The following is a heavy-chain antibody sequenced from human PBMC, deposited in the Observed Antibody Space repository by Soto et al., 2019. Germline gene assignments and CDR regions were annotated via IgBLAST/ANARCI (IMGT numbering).Heavy chain of an antibody. D-gene: IGHD6-13*01. Sequence: SETLSLTCTVSGGSISSGDYYWSWIRQPPGKGLEWIGEINHSGSTNYNPSLKSRVTISVDTSKNQFTLKLNSVTAADTAVYYCARHVALYSTLDYWGQGTLVTVSS. CDR1: GGSISSGDYY. V-gene: IGHV4-39*06. CDR3: ARHVALYSTLDY. J-gene: IGHJ4*02. CDR2: INHSGST.